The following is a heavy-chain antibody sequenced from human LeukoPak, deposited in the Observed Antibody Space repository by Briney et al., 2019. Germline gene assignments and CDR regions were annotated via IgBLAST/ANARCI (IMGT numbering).Heavy chain of an antibody. Sequence: GASVKVSCKASGGTFSSYAISWVRQAPGQGLEWMGRITPILGIANYAQKFQGRVTITADKSTSTAYMELSSLRSEDTAVYYCARDRSLRGYDSVGYFDYWGQGTLVTVSS. J-gene: IGHJ4*02. V-gene: IGHV1-69*04. D-gene: IGHD5-12*01. CDR1: GGTFSSYA. CDR3: ARDRSLRGYDSVGYFDY. CDR2: ITPILGIA.